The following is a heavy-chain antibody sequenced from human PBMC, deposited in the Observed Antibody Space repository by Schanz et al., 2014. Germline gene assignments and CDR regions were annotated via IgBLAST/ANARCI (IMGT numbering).Heavy chain of an antibody. CDR3: AREQIMAAAGLVDY. D-gene: IGHD6-13*01. CDR2: IKQDGSEK. V-gene: IGHV3-7*03. CDR1: GFTVSSDH. J-gene: IGHJ4*01. Sequence: EVQLVESGGGFVQPGGSLGLSCVVSGFTVSSDHMSWVRQAPGKGLEWVANIKQDGSEKYYVDAVKGRFTISRDNAKNSLYLQMNSLRAEDTAVYYCAREQIMAAAGLVDYWGHGTLVTVSS.